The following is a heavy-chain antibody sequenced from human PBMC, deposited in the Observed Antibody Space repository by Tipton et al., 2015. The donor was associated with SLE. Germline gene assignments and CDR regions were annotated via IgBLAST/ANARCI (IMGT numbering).Heavy chain of an antibody. CDR2: INHSGST. CDR3: ARGLATAPYYYYYMDV. CDR1: GGSFSGYY. Sequence: GLVKPSETLSLTCAVYGGSFSGYYWSWIRQPPGKGLEWIGEINHSGSTNYNPSLKSRVTISVDTSKNQFSLKLSSVTAADTAVYYCARGLATAPYYYYYMDVWGKGTTVTVSS. V-gene: IGHV4-34*01. J-gene: IGHJ6*03. D-gene: IGHD2-21*02.